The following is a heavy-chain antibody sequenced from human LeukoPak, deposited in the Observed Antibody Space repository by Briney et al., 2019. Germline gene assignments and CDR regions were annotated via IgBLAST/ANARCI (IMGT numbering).Heavy chain of an antibody. CDR3: ASLGDYVVGVA. V-gene: IGHV4-59*08. D-gene: IGHD4-17*01. J-gene: IGHJ6*02. CDR1: GGSISSYY. CDR2: IHYSGDT. Sequence: SETLSLTCTVSGGSISSYYWSWIRQPPGKGLEWIGYIHYSGDTHYDPSLKSRVTISVDTSKNQFSQKLSSVTAADTAVYYRASLGDYVVGVAGGQGTTVPVSS.